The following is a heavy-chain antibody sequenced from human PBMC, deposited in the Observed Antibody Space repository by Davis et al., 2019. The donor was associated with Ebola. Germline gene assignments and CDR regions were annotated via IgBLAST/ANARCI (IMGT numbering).Heavy chain of an antibody. CDR3: AMGAPRGDYELYYYYGMDV. V-gene: IGHV3-21*01. D-gene: IGHD4-17*01. J-gene: IGHJ6*02. CDR1: GFTFSSYS. Sequence: PGGSLRLSCAASGFTFSSYSMNWVRQAPGKGLEWVSSISSSSSYIYYADSVKGRFTISRDNAKNSLYLQMNSLRAEDTAVYYCAMGAPRGDYELYYYYGMDVWGQGTTVTVSS. CDR2: ISSSSSYI.